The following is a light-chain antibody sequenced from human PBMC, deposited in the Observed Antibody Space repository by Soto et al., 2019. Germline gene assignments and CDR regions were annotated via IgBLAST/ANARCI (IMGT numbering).Light chain of an antibody. CDR3: QQRSNWPPIT. CDR1: QSVSSY. Sequence: EIVLTQSPATLSLSPGERATLSCRASQSVSSYLAWYQQNPGQAPRLLIYDASNRATGIPARFSGSGSGTDFTLTISSLEPEDFAVYYGQQRSNWPPITFGQGTRLEIK. J-gene: IGKJ5*01. CDR2: DAS. V-gene: IGKV3-11*01.